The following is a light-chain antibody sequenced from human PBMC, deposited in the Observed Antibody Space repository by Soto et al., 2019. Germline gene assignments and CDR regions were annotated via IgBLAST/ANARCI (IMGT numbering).Light chain of an antibody. V-gene: IGLV6-57*04. Sequence: NFMLTQPHSVSESPGKTVTISCTRSSGSIASNYVQWYQQRPGSAPTTVIYEDNQRPSGVPDRFSGSIDSSSNSASLTISGLTTEDEADYYCQSYDSSIVVFGGGTKVTVL. CDR3: QSYDSSIVV. J-gene: IGLJ2*01. CDR1: SGSIASNY. CDR2: EDN.